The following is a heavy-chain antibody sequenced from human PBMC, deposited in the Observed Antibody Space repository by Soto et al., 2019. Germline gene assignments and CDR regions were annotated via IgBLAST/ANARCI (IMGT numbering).Heavy chain of an antibody. D-gene: IGHD3-3*01. Sequence: HPGGSLRLSCAASGFTFSSYAMSWVRQAPGKGLEWVSAISGSGGSTYYADSVKGRFTISRDNSKNTLYLQMNSLRAEDTAVYYCVGRPFGVVIIRRCYDYWGQGTLVTVSS. V-gene: IGHV3-23*01. CDR1: GFTFSSYA. J-gene: IGHJ4*02. CDR2: ISGSGGST. CDR3: VGRPFGVVIIRRCYDY.